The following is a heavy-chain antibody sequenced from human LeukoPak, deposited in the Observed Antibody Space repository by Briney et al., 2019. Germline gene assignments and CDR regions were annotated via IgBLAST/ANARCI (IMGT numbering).Heavy chain of an antibody. CDR1: GFTFSSYA. V-gene: IGHV3-30*01. CDR3: AAYSSGWGAFDY. CDR2: ISYDGSNK. Sequence: GGSLRLSCAASGFTFSSYAMHWVRQAPGRGLERVAVISYDGSNKYYADSAKGRFTISRDNSKNTLYLQMNSLRAEDTAVYYCAAYSSGWGAFDYWGQGTLVTVSS. D-gene: IGHD6-19*01. J-gene: IGHJ4*02.